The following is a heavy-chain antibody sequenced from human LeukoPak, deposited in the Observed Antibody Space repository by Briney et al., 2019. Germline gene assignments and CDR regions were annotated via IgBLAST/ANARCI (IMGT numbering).Heavy chain of an antibody. V-gene: IGHV4-59*01. D-gene: IGHD6-13*01. J-gene: IGHJ4*02. CDR3: ARAPAAGRGNYFDY. Sequence: SETLSLTCTVSGGSISSYYWSWIRQPPGKGLEWIGYIYYSGITNYNPSLKSRVTISVDTSKNQFSLKLSSVTAADTAVYYCARAPAAGRGNYFDYWGQGTLVTVSS. CDR2: IYYSGIT. CDR1: GGSISSYY.